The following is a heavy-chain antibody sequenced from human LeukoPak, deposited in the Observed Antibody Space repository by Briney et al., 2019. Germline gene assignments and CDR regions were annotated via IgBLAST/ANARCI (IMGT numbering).Heavy chain of an antibody. CDR3: AGGTGFIIKD. Sequence: GGSLRLSCAASGFTLSSYSMNWVRRAPGKGLEWVANIKQDGSEKNYVDSVKGRFTISRDNAKNSLYLQMNNLRVEDTAMYYCAGGTGFIIKDWGQGTLVTVSS. D-gene: IGHD3-9*01. V-gene: IGHV3-7*03. CDR1: GFTLSSYS. J-gene: IGHJ4*02. CDR2: IKQDGSEK.